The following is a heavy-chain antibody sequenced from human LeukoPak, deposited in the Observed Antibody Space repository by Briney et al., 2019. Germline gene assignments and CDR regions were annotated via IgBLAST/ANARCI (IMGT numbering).Heavy chain of an antibody. J-gene: IGHJ4*02. CDR3: ARYYGSGRYVDY. D-gene: IGHD3-10*01. CDR2: INPNSGGT. V-gene: IGHV1-2*02. CDR1: GYTFTGYY. Sequence: ASVKVSCKASGYTFTGYYMHWVRQAPGQGLEWMGWINPNSGGTNCAQKFQGRVTMTRDTSISTAYMELSRLRSDDTAVYYCARYYGSGRYVDYWGQGTLVTVSS.